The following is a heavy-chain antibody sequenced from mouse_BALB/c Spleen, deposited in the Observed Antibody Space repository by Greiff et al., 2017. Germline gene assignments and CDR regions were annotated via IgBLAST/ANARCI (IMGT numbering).Heavy chain of an antibody. Sequence: VQLQESGAELAKPGASVKMSCKASGYTFTSYWMHWVKQRPGQGLDWIGYINPSTGYTEYNQKFKDKATLTADKSSSTAYMQLSSLTSEDSAVYYCARMAYAYYAMDYWGQGTSVTVSS. J-gene: IGHJ4*01. CDR1: GYTFTSYW. V-gene: IGHV1-7*01. D-gene: IGHD6-5*01. CDR3: ARMAYAYYAMDY. CDR2: INPSTGYT.